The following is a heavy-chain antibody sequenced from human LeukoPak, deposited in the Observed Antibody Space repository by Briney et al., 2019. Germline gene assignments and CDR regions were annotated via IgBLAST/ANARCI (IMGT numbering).Heavy chain of an antibody. D-gene: IGHD1-26*01. Sequence: PSGTLSLTCAVSGGSISSSNWWSWVRQPPGKGLEWIGEIYHSGSTNYNPSLKSRVTISVDKSKNQFSLKLISVTAADTAVYYCARKEWESLGRFDPWGRGTLVTVSS. V-gene: IGHV4-4*02. CDR2: IYHSGST. J-gene: IGHJ5*02. CDR1: GGSISSSNW. CDR3: ARKEWESLGRFDP.